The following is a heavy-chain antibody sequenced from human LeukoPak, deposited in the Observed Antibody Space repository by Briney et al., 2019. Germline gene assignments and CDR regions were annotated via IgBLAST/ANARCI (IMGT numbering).Heavy chain of an antibody. D-gene: IGHD3-10*01. CDR2: INHSGST. J-gene: IGHJ3*02. CDR3: ARGGRLLWFGESPRGIDAFDI. Sequence: SETLSLTCAVYGGSFSGYYWSWIRMPPGPGQEWIGEINHSGSTKYNPSLTSRVTISVDQSKNQFSLKLSSVTAADTAVYYCARGGRLLWFGESPRGIDAFDIWGQGTMVTVSS. CDR1: GGSFSGYY. V-gene: IGHV4-34*01.